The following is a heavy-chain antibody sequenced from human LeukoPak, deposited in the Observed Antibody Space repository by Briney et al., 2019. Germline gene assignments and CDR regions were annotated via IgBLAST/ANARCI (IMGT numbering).Heavy chain of an antibody. CDR1: GGTFSSYT. D-gene: IGHD3-3*01. V-gene: IGHV1-69*02. CDR2: IIPILGIA. Sequence: ASVKVSCKASGGTFSSYTISWVRQAPGQGLEWMGRIIPILGIANYAQKFQGRVTITADKPTSTAYMELSSLRSEDTAVYYCARGNGIFGVVSDYWGQGTLVTVSS. CDR3: ARGNGIFGVVSDY. J-gene: IGHJ4*02.